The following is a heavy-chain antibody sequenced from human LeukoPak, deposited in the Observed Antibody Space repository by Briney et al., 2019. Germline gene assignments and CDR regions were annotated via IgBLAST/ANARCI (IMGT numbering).Heavy chain of an antibody. D-gene: IGHD6-19*01. J-gene: IGHJ4*02. CDR1: GFTFSSYS. CDR2: ISSSSYTI. Sequence: PGGSLRLSCAASGFTFSSYSMNWVRQAPGKGLEWVSYISSSSYTIYYADSVKGRFTISRDNARNSLYLQMNSLRAEDTAVYYCTLHGTDSSGPRLGYWGQGTLVTVSS. V-gene: IGHV3-48*01. CDR3: TLHGTDSSGPRLGY.